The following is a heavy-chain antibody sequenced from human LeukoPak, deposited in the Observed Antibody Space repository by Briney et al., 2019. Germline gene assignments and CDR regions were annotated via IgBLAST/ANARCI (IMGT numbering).Heavy chain of an antibody. V-gene: IGHV3-11*01. D-gene: IGHD3-22*01. CDR1: GFTFSDYY. CDR3: AKDIGSGDYYDSSGYLWYFDY. J-gene: IGHJ4*02. Sequence: GGSLRLSCAASGFTFSDYYMSWIRQAPGKGLQWPAYSSTSGSITYYADSVKGRFTISRDNAKNSVYLQMNSLRAEDMALYYCAKDIGSGDYYDSSGYLWYFDYWGQGALVTVSS. CDR2: SSTSGSIT.